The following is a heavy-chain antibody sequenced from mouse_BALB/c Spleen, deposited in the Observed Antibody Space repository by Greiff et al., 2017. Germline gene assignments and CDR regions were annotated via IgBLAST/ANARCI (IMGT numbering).Heavy chain of an antibody. Sequence: EVQVVESGGGLVKPGGSLKLSCAASGFTFSDYYMYWVRQTPEKRLEWVATISDGGSYTYYPDSVKGRFTISRDNAKNNLYLQMSSLKSKDTAMYYCARDYYGNYGGFAYWGQGTLVTVSA. V-gene: IGHV5-4*02. D-gene: IGHD2-1*01. J-gene: IGHJ3*01. CDR2: ISDGGSYT. CDR3: ARDYYGNYGGFAY. CDR1: GFTFSDYY.